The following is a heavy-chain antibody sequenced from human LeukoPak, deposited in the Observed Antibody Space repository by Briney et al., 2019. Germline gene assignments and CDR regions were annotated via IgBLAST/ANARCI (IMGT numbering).Heavy chain of an antibody. CDR3: ARDRVGGASD. CDR1: GGTFSRSP. V-gene: IGHV1-69*05. D-gene: IGHD3-3*01. J-gene: IGHJ4*02. Sequence: SVKVSCKASGGTFSRSPLSWVRQAPGQGLEWVGAIIPLYGITNYTEKFQGRVTITTDESTNTAFMEVSSLRLEDTAVYYCARDRVGGASDWGQGTLVTVSS. CDR2: IIPLYGIT.